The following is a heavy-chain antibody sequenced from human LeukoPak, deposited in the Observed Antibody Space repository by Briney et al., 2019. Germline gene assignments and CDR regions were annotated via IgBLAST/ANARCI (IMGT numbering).Heavy chain of an antibody. Sequence: ASVKVSCKASVGTFSNYAINWVRQATGQGPEWMGWMNPNSGNTGYVQRFQGRVTMTRNTSISTAYMELNSLRSEDTAVYFCGRGRGNGRPENYFDYWGQGTLVTVSS. D-gene: IGHD2-8*01. CDR2: MNPNSGNT. CDR3: GRGRGNGRPENYFDY. J-gene: IGHJ4*02. V-gene: IGHV1-8*02. CDR1: VGTFSNYA.